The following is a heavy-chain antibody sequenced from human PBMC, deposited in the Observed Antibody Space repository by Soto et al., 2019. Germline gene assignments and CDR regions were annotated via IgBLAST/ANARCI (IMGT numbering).Heavy chain of an antibody. CDR2: ITNSGVIT. D-gene: IGHD1-1*01. V-gene: IGHV3-23*01. Sequence: EVQLLESGGGLVQPGGSLRLSCAASGFPFSTYALNWVRQAPGKGLEWVSTITNSGVITYYADSVKGRFTISRDNSQNTLYLQMNSLRAEDTAIYYCAKDRSGTTADAFDIWGQGTMVTVSS. J-gene: IGHJ3*02. CDR1: GFPFSTYA. CDR3: AKDRSGTTADAFDI.